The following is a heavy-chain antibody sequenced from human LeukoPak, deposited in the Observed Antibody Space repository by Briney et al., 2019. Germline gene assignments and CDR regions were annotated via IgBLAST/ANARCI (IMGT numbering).Heavy chain of an antibody. V-gene: IGHV3-23*01. D-gene: IGHD3-16*01. J-gene: IGHJ4*02. CDR1: GFTFSSYA. Sequence: GGSLRLSCAASGFTFSSYAMSWVRQAPGKGLEWVSAISGSGGSTYYADSVKGRFTISRDNSKNTLYLQMNSLRAEDTAVYYCAKDGQGGPSLYYFDYWGQGTLVTVSS. CDR2: ISGSGGST. CDR3: AKDGQGGPSLYYFDY.